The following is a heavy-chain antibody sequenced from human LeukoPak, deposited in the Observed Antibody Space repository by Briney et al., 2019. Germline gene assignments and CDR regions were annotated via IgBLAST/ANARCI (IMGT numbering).Heavy chain of an antibody. CDR2: INHSGST. CDR3: ARDLKGSHIDY. D-gene: IGHD2-15*01. CDR1: GGSFSGYY. Sequence: SETLSLTCAVYGGSFSGYYWSWIRQPPGKGLEWIGEINHSGSTNYNPSLKSRVTISVDTSKNQFSLKLSSVTAADTAVYYCARDLKGSHIDYWGQGTLVTVSS. V-gene: IGHV4-34*01. J-gene: IGHJ4*02.